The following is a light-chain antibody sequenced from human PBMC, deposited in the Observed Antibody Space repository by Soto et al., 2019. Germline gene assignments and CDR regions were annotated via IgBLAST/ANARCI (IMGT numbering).Light chain of an antibody. CDR1: QRVSSSY. CDR2: GAS. J-gene: IGKJ1*01. CDR3: QQYGSSPWT. Sequence: EMVLTQSPGTLSLSPGERATLSCRASQRVSSSYLAWYQQKPGQAPRPLIYGASSRAIGIPDRFSGSGSGTDFTLTISRLEPEDFAVYYCQQYGSSPWTFGQGTKVEIK. V-gene: IGKV3-20*01.